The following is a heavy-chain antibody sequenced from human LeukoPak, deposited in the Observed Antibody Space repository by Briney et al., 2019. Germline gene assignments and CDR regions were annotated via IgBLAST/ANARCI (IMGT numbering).Heavy chain of an antibody. V-gene: IGHV4-38-2*02. CDR3: ARTYYDILTGYYTLFDY. D-gene: IGHD3-9*01. Sequence: SETLSLTCIVSGYSISSGYYWGWIRQPPGKGLEWIGSIYHSGSTYYNPSLKSRVTMSIDTSKNQLSLNLRSVAAADTAVYYCARTYYDILTGYYTLFDYWGQGTLVTVSS. CDR2: IYHSGST. J-gene: IGHJ4*02. CDR1: GYSISSGYY.